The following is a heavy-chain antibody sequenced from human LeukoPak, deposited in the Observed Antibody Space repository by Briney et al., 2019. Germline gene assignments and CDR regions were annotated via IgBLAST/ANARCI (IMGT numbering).Heavy chain of an antibody. Sequence: PSETLSLTCTVSGGSISSYYWSWIRQPPGKGLEWIGYIYYSGSTNYNPSLKSRVTISVDTSKNQFSLKLSSVTAADTAVYYCARVGNTVWFGELSPYFNYWGQGTLVTVSS. V-gene: IGHV4-59*01. D-gene: IGHD3-10*01. CDR3: ARVGNTVWFGELSPYFNY. CDR1: GGSISSYY. J-gene: IGHJ4*02. CDR2: IYYSGST.